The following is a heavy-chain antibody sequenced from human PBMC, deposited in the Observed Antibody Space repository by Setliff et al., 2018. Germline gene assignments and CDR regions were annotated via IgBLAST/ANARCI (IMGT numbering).Heavy chain of an antibody. Sequence: PSETLSLTCTVSGGYIRSFHWSWIRQSPGKGLEWIGYIYYSGTTNYNPSLKSRVTISVDTSKKQFSLKLNSVTAADTAVYYCAREVGISGYYGRSSHNAFDIWGQGTMVTVSS. CDR1: GGYIRSFH. V-gene: IGHV4-59*01. J-gene: IGHJ3*02. CDR2: IYYSGTT. D-gene: IGHD3-22*01. CDR3: AREVGISGYYGRSSHNAFDI.